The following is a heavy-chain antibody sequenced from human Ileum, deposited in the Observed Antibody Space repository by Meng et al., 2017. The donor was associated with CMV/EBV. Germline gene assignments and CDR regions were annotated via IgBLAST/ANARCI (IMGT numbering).Heavy chain of an antibody. Sequence: GAFSSRSFHLTSVRQPPGMGLEWIGCIYYNGNTYFNPSLTGRLTLSIDTSDKQFFLIPESVTAADTAVYFCASEPANSSTCYFDSWGQGTLVTVSS. V-gene: IGHV4-30-4*01. D-gene: IGHD2-2*01. CDR1: GAFSSRSFH. J-gene: IGHJ4*02. CDR2: IYYNGNT. CDR3: ASEPANSSTCYFDS.